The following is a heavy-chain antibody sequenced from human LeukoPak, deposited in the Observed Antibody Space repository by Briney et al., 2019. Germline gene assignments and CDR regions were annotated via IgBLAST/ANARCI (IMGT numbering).Heavy chain of an antibody. Sequence: GGSLRLSCTASGFSFSGYWMSWVRQAPGKGLEWVSAISGSGGSTYYADSVKGRFTISRDNSKNTLYLQMNSLRAEDTAVYYCARAVRGGGHYYGMDVWGQGTTVTVSS. CDR2: ISGSGGST. D-gene: IGHD3-10*02. V-gene: IGHV3-23*01. CDR3: ARAVRGGGHYYGMDV. J-gene: IGHJ6*02. CDR1: GFSFSGYW.